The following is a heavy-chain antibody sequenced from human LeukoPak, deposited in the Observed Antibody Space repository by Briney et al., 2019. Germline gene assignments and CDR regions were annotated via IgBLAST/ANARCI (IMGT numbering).Heavy chain of an antibody. CDR2: INHSGST. CDR3: ARLRSSFADAFDI. CDR1: GGSSSGYY. D-gene: IGHD6-13*01. V-gene: IGHV4-34*01. J-gene: IGHJ3*02. Sequence: SETLSLTCAVYGGSSSGYYWSWIRQPPGKGLEWIGEINHSGSTNYNPSLKSRVTISVDTSKNQFSLKLSSVTAADTAVYYCARLRSSFADAFDIWGQGTMVTVSS.